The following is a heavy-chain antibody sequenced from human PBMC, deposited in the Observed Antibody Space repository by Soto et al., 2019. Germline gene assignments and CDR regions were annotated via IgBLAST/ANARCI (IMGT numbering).Heavy chain of an antibody. CDR1: GYTFTSYG. D-gene: IGHD2-2*01. V-gene: IGHV1-18*01. Sequence: GASLKVSCKASGYTFTSYGISWVRQAPGQGLEWMGWISAYNGNTNYAQKLQGRVTMTTDTSTSTAYMELRSLRSDDTAVYYCARDLGPDIVVVPAAIFAFDIWGQGTMVTVSS. CDR3: ARDLGPDIVVVPAAIFAFDI. J-gene: IGHJ3*02. CDR2: ISAYNGNT.